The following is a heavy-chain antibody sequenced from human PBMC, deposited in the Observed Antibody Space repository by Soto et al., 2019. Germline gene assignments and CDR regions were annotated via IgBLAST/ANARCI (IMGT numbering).Heavy chain of an antibody. D-gene: IGHD3-10*01. CDR2: IYTGGST. Sequence: VQLVESGGGLVQPGGSLRLSCAASGFNVSTNYMSWVRQAPGKGLEWVSVIYTGGSTYYADSVKGRFTISRDNSKNTVDLQMSSLRVEDTAIYYCAGGQYTGHFQRWGQGSLVTVSS. CDR1: GFNVSTNY. V-gene: IGHV3-66*01. J-gene: IGHJ1*01. CDR3: AGGQYTGHFQR.